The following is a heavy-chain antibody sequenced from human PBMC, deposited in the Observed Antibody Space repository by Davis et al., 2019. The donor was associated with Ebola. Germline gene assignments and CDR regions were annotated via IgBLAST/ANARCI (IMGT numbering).Heavy chain of an antibody. Sequence: ASVKVSCKASGGTFSSYAISWVRQAPGQGLEWMGWISAYNGNTNYAQKLQGRVTMTTDTSTSTAYMELRSLRSDDTAVYYCARDRKVGAIGYYYMAVWGKGTTVTVSS. CDR1: GGTFSSYA. CDR3: ARDRKVGAIGYYYMAV. J-gene: IGHJ6*03. V-gene: IGHV1-18*01. CDR2: ISAYNGNT. D-gene: IGHD1-26*01.